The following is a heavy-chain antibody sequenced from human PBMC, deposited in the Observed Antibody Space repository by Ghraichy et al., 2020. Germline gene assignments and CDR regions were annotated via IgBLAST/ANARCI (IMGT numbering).Heavy chain of an antibody. Sequence: GGSLRLSCAASGFTFSSYSMNWVRQAPGKGLEWVSYISSSSTIYYADSVKGRFTISRDNAKNSLYLQMNSPRDEDTAVYYCARDQGRYYDSSGYYDYWGQGTLVTVSS. V-gene: IGHV3-48*02. D-gene: IGHD3-22*01. CDR3: ARDQGRYYDSSGYYDY. CDR1: GFTFSSYS. CDR2: ISSSSTI. J-gene: IGHJ4*02.